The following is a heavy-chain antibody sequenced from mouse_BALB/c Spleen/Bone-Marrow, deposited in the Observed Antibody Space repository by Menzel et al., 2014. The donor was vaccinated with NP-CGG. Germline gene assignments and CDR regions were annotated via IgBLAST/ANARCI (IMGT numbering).Heavy chain of an antibody. D-gene: IGHD1-1*01. V-gene: IGHV14-3*02. CDR1: GFNIKDTY. CDR3: ASYYYGSSSFAY. Sequence: EVKLEESGAELVKPGASVKLSCTASGFNIKDTYMHWVKQRPKQGLEWIGRIDPANGNTKYDPKFQGKATITADTSSNTAYLQLSSLTSEDTAVYYCASYYYGSSSFAYWGQGTLVTVSA. J-gene: IGHJ3*01. CDR2: IDPANGNT.